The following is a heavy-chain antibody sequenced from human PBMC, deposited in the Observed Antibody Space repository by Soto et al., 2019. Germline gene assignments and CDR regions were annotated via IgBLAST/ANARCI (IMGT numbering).Heavy chain of an antibody. CDR2: INPSGGST. Sequence: ASVKVSCKASGYTFTSYYMHWVRQAPGQGLEWMGIINPSGGSTSYAQKFQGRVTITADKSTSTAYLELSGLRSDDTAVYYCARHINEGYTDSGDGRRNHWGQGSLVTSPQ. J-gene: IGHJ5*02. V-gene: IGHV1-46*01. CDR3: ARHINEGYTDSGDGRRNH. D-gene: IGHD4-17*01. CDR1: GYTFTSYY.